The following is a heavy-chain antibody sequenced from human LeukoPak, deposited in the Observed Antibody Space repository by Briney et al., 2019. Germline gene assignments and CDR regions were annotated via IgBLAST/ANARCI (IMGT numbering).Heavy chain of an antibody. J-gene: IGHJ6*03. V-gene: IGHV4-59*01. CDR1: GGSISSXY. D-gene: IGHD2-2*02. CDR3: AASYCSSTSCYRGYYYMDV. CDR2: XYYSGST. Sequence: SETXSLTCTVSGGSISSXYWSWIXQXXGXGLEWXGXXYYSGSTNYNPSLKSRVTISVDTSKNQFSLKLSSVTAADTAVYYCAASYCSSTSCYRGYYYMDVWGKGTTVTVSS.